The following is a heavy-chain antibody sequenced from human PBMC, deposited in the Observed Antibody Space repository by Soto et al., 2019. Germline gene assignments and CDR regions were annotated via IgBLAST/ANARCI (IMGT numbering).Heavy chain of an antibody. J-gene: IGHJ6*02. Sequence: QVQLVQAGAEVKKPGSSVKVSCKTSGVSFNNNGIGWVRQAPGHGLEWMGGVSPPFRTSNYARKFQGRISITADASTGTVNRGLSSLTSEDTAQYYCARVLYYGSGSYSPYGMDVWGQGPTVTVSS. CDR1: GVSFNNNG. V-gene: IGHV1-69*01. CDR2: VSPPFRTS. CDR3: ARVLYYGSGSYSPYGMDV. D-gene: IGHD3-10*01.